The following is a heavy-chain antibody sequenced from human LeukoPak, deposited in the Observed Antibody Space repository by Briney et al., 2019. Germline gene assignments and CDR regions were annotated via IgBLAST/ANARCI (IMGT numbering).Heavy chain of an antibody. Sequence: SETLSLTCTVSGGSLSSYYWSWIRQPPGKGLEWIGYIYYSGSTNYNPSLKSRVTISVDTSKNQSSLKLSSVTAADTAVYYCARAPGGYSGYDFDYWGQGTLVTVSP. CDR2: IYYSGST. CDR3: ARAPGGYSGYDFDY. J-gene: IGHJ4*02. D-gene: IGHD5-12*01. V-gene: IGHV4-59*01. CDR1: GGSLSSYY.